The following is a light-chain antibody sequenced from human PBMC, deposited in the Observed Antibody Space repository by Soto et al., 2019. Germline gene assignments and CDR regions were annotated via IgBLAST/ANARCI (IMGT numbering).Light chain of an antibody. V-gene: IGKV3-15*01. CDR1: QSVSSN. Sequence: EIVMTQSPATLSVSPGERATLSCRSSQSVSSNVAWYQQKPGQAPRLLIYVASTRATGIPARFSGSGSGTEFTLTISSLQSEDFAVYYCQQYNNWPSWTFGQGTKVEIK. CDR2: VAS. J-gene: IGKJ1*01. CDR3: QQYNNWPSWT.